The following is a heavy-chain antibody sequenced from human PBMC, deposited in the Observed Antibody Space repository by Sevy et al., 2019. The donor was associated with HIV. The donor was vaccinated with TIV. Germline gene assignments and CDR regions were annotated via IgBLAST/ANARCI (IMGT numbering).Heavy chain of an antibody. V-gene: IGHV4-59*08. CDR2: IYYNGHI. J-gene: IGHJ5*02. CDR3: AGENAWGRGSS. CDR1: GGSITSLY. D-gene: IGHD1-26*01. Sequence: SETLSLTCIVSGGSITSLYWNWIRQPPGKGLEWIANIYYNGHINYNPSLKSRVTLSLDTSKNQFSLRLSSVTAADTAMYYCAGENAWGRGSSWGQGTLVTVSS.